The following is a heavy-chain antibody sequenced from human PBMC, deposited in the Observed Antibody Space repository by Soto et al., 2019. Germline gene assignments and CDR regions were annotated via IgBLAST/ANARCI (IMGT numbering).Heavy chain of an antibody. CDR3: ASLGYCSSTSCQNDAFDI. Sequence: GGSLRLSCAASGFTVTSYAMSWVRQAPGKGLEWVSSISSSSSYIYYADSVKGRFTISRDNAKNSLYLQMNSLRAEDTAVYYCASLGYCSSTSCQNDAFDIWGQGTMVTVSS. V-gene: IGHV3-21*01. D-gene: IGHD2-2*01. J-gene: IGHJ3*02. CDR2: ISSSSSYI. CDR1: GFTVTSYA.